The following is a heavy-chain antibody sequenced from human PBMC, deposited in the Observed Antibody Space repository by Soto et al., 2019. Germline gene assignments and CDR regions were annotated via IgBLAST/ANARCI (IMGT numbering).Heavy chain of an antibody. D-gene: IGHD4-4*01. V-gene: IGHV3-33*01. CDR3: ARDTATTEIDFYYGMDV. CDR2: IWYDGSNK. CDR1: GFTFSSYG. Sequence: QVQLVESGGGVVQPGRSLRLSCAASGFTFSSYGMHWVRQAPGKGLEWVAVIWYDGSNKYYLDSVKGRFTISRDNSKNTLSLQVNSLRADDTAVYYCARDTATTEIDFYYGMDVWGQGTTVTVSS. J-gene: IGHJ6*02.